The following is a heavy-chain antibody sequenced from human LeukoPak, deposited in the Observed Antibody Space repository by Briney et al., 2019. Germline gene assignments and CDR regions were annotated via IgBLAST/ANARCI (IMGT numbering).Heavy chain of an antibody. CDR2: ISWNSGSI. V-gene: IGHV3-9*01. CDR3: AKDIAGIAASNGYFQH. J-gene: IGHJ1*01. D-gene: IGHD6-13*01. CDR1: GFTFDDYA. Sequence: GGSLRLSCAASGFTFDDYAMHWVRQAPGKGLEWVSGISWNSGSIGYVDSVKGRFAISRDNAKNSLYLQMNSLRAEDTALYYCAKDIAGIAASNGYFQHWGQGTLVTVSS.